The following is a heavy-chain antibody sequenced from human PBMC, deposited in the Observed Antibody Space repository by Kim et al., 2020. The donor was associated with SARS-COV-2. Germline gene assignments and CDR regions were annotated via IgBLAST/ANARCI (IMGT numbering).Heavy chain of an antibody. CDR2: IRNSGSTI. V-gene: IGHV3-48*02. CDR3: ARVGLLGAYNMDV. CDR1: GFSFSGYD. J-gene: IGHJ6*02. Sequence: GGSLRLSCVVSGFSFSGYDMNWVRQAPGKGLEWVAYIRNSGSTIWYADSVKGRFTISRDNAKNSLYLQMNSLSDEDTAVYYCARVGLLGAYNMDVWGQGTPVPVS. D-gene: IGHD1-26*01.